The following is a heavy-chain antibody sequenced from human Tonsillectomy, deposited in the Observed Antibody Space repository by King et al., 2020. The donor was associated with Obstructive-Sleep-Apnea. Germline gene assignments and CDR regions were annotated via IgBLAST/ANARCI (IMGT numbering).Heavy chain of an antibody. CDR1: GFTFSSYG. V-gene: IGHV3-74*01. J-gene: IGHJ4*02. Sequence: VQLVESGGALFQLGGSRGLSFAASGFTFSSYGMNGFRQAQGRGLGWFQLSNTNGSSTGYADSVKGRFTISRDNAKKTLYLQMNSLRAEDTAVYYCARAPTMDFDYWGQGTLVTVSS. D-gene: IGHD3-10*01. CDR2: SNTNGSST. CDR3: ARAPTMDFDY.